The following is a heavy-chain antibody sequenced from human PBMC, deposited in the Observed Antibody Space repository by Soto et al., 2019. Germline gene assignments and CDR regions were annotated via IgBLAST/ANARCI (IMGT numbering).Heavy chain of an antibody. Sequence: QVQLVQSGAEVKRPGSSVKVSCKASGGTFSSYSVSWVRQAPGQGLEWMGRIIPLLGTADYAQKFQGRVTVTADKSSSTAYMELSSLRSEDTAVYYCASSSSWFGDYYYYTDVWGKGTTVTVSS. CDR3: ASSSSWFGDYYYYTDV. CDR1: GGTFSSYS. J-gene: IGHJ6*03. CDR2: IIPLLGTA. V-gene: IGHV1-69*08. D-gene: IGHD6-13*01.